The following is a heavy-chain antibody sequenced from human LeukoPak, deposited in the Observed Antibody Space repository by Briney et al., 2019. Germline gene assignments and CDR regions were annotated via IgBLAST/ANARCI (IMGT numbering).Heavy chain of an antibody. CDR3: ARERRVRGVFS. J-gene: IGHJ5*02. CDR2: IYHSGST. D-gene: IGHD3-10*01. V-gene: IGHV4-39*07. Sequence: SETLSLTCTVSGGSISSSSYYWGWIRQPPGKGLEWIGEIYHSGSTNYNPSLKSRVTISVDKSKNQFSLKLSSVTAADTAVYYCARERRVRGVFSWGQGTLVTVSS. CDR1: GGSISSSSYY.